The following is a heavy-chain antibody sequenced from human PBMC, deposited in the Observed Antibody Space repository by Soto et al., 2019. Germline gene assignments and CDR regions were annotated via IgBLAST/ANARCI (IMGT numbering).Heavy chain of an antibody. CDR1: GFSLSTSGVG. CDR3: ARSYYDILTGSYYYYFDY. V-gene: IGHV2-5*02. D-gene: IGHD3-9*01. J-gene: IGHJ4*02. CDR2: IYWDDDK. Sequence: QITLKESGPTLVKPTQTLSLTCTFSGFSLSTSGVGVGWIHQPPGKALEWLALIYWDDDKRYRPSLKSRLTITKDTSKKQVVLTLTNLDPVDTATYYCARSYYDILTGSYYYYFDYWGQGTLVTVSS.